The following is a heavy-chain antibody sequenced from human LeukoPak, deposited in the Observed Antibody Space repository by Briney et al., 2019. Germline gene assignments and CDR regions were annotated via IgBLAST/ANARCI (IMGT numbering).Heavy chain of an antibody. Sequence: SEALSLTCTVSGGSISSSSYYWGWIRQPPGKGLEWIGSIYYSGSTYYNPSLKSRVTISVDTSKNQFSLKLSSVTAADTAVYYCARDKGGEDYFGYWGQGTLVTVSS. CDR3: ARDKGGEDYFGY. CDR1: GGSISSSSYY. CDR2: IYYSGST. D-gene: IGHD3-16*01. J-gene: IGHJ4*02. V-gene: IGHV4-39*07.